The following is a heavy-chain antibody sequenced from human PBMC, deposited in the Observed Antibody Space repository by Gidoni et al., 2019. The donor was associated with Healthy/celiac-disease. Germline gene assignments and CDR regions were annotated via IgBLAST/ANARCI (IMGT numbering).Heavy chain of an antibody. J-gene: IGHJ2*01. V-gene: IGHV3-13*01. CDR3: ARGRGSSWLDWYFDL. D-gene: IGHD6-13*01. CDR1: GFTFSSYD. Sequence: EVQLVESGGGLVQPGGSLRLSCAASGFTFSSYDMHWVRQATGKGLEWVSAIVTAGATYYPGSVKGRFTISRENAKNSLYLQMNSLRAGDTAVYYCARGRGSSWLDWYFDLWGRGTLVTVSS. CDR2: IVTAGAT.